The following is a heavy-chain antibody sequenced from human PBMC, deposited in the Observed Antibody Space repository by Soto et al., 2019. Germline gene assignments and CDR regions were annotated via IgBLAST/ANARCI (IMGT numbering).Heavy chain of an antibody. D-gene: IGHD3-22*01. Sequence: QVQLQESGPGLVKPSETLSLTCAVSGGSLSTYYWSWVRQPPGKELEWIGHVYYTGSTNYNPSLKSRVTISVDTSKNHFSLRLNSVTAADTAMYYCVRDSRYDSSGYYDDWLDPWGQGTLVIVSS. V-gene: IGHV4-59*01. CDR3: VRDSRYDSSGYYDDWLDP. CDR2: VYYTGST. J-gene: IGHJ5*02. CDR1: GGSLSTYY.